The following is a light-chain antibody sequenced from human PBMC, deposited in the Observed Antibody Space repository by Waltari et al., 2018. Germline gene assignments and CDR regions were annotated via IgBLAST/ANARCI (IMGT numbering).Light chain of an antibody. Sequence: QSVLTQPASVSGSPEQSITISCTGTSSDIGGYSFVSWYQQHPGKGPKLMIYDVDNRPSGVSNRFSASKSGNTASLTISGLQADDEAAYYCSSYTSNTTSHVIFGGGTKLTVL. CDR3: SSYTSNTTSHVI. CDR2: DVD. V-gene: IGLV2-14*03. J-gene: IGLJ2*01. CDR1: SSDIGGYSF.